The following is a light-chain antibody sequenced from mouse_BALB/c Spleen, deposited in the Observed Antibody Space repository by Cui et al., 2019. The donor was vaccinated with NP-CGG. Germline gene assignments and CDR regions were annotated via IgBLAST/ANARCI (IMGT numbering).Light chain of an antibody. Sequence: VVSQESALTTSPGETVIFTCRSSTGAVTTSNYANWVQEKPDHLFTGLIGGTNNRVPGVPARFSGSLIGDKAALTITGAQTEDEAIYFCALWYSNHWVFGGGTKLTVL. CDR2: GTN. CDR1: TGAVTTSNY. CDR3: ALWYSNHWV. V-gene: IGLV1*01. J-gene: IGLJ1*01.